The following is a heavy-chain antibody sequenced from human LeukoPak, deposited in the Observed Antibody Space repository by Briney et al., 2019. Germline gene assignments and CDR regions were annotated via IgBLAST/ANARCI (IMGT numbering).Heavy chain of an antibody. Sequence: SETLSLTCTVSGGSISSYYWSWIRQPPGKGLEWIGYIYYSGSTNYNPSLKSRVTISVDTSKNQFSLKLSSVTAADTAVYYCARDNRLERLRYYYYGMDVWGQGTTVTVSS. CDR1: GGSISSYY. J-gene: IGHJ6*02. CDR2: IYYSGST. D-gene: IGHD1-1*01. CDR3: ARDNRLERLRYYYYGMDV. V-gene: IGHV4-59*01.